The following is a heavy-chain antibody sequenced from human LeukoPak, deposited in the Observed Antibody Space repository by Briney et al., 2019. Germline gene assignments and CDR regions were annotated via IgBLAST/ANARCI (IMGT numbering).Heavy chain of an antibody. Sequence: GGSLKLSCAASGLTFTNYGMTWVRQAPGKGLEWVSSISGSGSDTYYADSVKGRFTISRDNSKNTLCVQMVSLRAEDTAIYYCAGSSGWWAHDYWGQGTLVTVSS. CDR3: AGSSGWWAHDY. CDR1: GLTFTNYG. J-gene: IGHJ4*02. CDR2: ISGSGSDT. V-gene: IGHV3-23*01. D-gene: IGHD6-19*01.